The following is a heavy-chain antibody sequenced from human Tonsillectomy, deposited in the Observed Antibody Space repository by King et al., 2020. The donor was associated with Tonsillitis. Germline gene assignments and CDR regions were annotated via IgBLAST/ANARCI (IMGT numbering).Heavy chain of an antibody. CDR1: GYTFTDYY. CDR3: ARAMVRGLITSYYFDY. D-gene: IGHD3-10*01. CDR2: INPDSGGT. V-gene: IGHV1-2*02. Sequence: QLVQSGAEVKKPGASVMVSCKASGYTFTDYYIHWVRQAPGQGLEWMGWINPDSGGTKYAEKFQGSVTMTRDTAISTAYMELSRLRSDDTAVYYCARAMVRGLITSYYFDYWGQGTLVTVSS. J-gene: IGHJ4*02.